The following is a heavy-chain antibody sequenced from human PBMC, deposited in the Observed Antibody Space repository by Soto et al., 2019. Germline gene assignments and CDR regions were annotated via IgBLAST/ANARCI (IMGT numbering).Heavy chain of an antibody. CDR2: IGRSGETI. J-gene: IGHJ4*02. Sequence: GGSLRLSCVGSGFTFISFEMNWVRQTPGKGLEWLSYIGRSGETIYYADSVKGRFTISRDNAKSSLFLQMTGLRDEDTGIYYCARDSRGGAARRPTFYYWGRGTLVTAPQ. CDR1: GFTFISFE. CDR3: ARDSRGGAARRPTFYY. V-gene: IGHV3-48*03. D-gene: IGHD6-6*01.